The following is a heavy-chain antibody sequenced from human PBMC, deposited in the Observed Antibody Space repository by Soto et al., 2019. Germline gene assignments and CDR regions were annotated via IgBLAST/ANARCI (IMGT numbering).Heavy chain of an antibody. CDR3: ASPPTSNRYYYGMDV. D-gene: IGHD4-4*01. CDR2: IIPIFGTA. Sequence: QVQLVQSGAEVKKPGSSVKVSCKASGGTFSSYAISWVRQAPGQGLEWMGGIIPIFGTANYAQKFQGRVTITADESTSTAYMEPSSQRSEDTAVYYCASPPTSNRYYYGMDVWGQGTTVTVSS. CDR1: GGTFSSYA. J-gene: IGHJ6*02. V-gene: IGHV1-69*12.